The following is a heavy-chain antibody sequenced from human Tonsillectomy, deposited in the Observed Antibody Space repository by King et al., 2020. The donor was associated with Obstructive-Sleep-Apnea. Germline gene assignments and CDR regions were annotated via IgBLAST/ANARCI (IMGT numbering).Heavy chain of an antibody. J-gene: IGHJ4*02. CDR1: GYTFTPYD. CDR2: LNPNSGNT. D-gene: IGHD2-15*01. Sequence: VQLVESGAEVKKPGASVKVSCTASGYTFTPYDINWVRQASGQGLEWMGWLNPNSGNTGYAQKFQGRVTMTRNTSINTAYMELSSLRSEDTAVYYRARAFACTGFTCYYNFDSWGQGTLVTVSS. CDR3: ARAFACTGFTCYYNFDS. V-gene: IGHV1-8*01.